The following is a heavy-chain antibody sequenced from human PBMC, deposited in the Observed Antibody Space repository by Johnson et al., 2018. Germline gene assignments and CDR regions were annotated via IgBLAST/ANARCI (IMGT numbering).Heavy chain of an antibody. J-gene: IGHJ6*02. CDR2: IGTAGDT. CDR3: ARATPLVKARWFGEEDYYYGMDV. CDR1: GFTFSSYD. D-gene: IGHD3-10*01. Sequence: VQLVESGGGLVQPGGSLRLSCAASGFTFSSYDMHWVRQATGKGLEWVSAIGTAGDTYYPGSVKGRFTISRENAKNSLYLQMKSLRAGDTAVYYCARATPLVKARWFGEEDYYYGMDVWGQGTTVTVSS. V-gene: IGHV3-13*01.